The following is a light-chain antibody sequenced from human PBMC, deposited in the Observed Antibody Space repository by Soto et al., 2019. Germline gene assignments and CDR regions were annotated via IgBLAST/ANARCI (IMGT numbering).Light chain of an antibody. CDR2: EVS. Sequence: QSFLTQPASVSGSPGQSITISCAGTSGDVDAFDYVSWYQQHPGKAPKLMIFEVSDRPSGVSDRFSDSKSGSTASLTISGLQAEDEADYFCTSFTSSSTQVFGTGTKVTVL. V-gene: IGLV2-14*01. CDR3: TSFTSSSTQV. J-gene: IGLJ1*01. CDR1: SGDVDAFDY.